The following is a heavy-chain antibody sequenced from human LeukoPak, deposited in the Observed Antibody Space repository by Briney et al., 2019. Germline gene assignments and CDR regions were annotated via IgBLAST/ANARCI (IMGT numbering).Heavy chain of an antibody. J-gene: IGHJ3*02. CDR2: IYPGDSDT. Sequence: GESLKISCKVSGNSFTNYWIVWVRQMPGKGLEWMGIIYPGDSDTRYSPSFQGQVTISADKSTTTAYLQWSSLKASDTAMYYCAIVVRGLRYDAFDIWGQGTMVTVSS. CDR1: GNSFTNYW. V-gene: IGHV5-51*01. CDR3: AIVVRGLRYDAFDI. D-gene: IGHD5-12*01.